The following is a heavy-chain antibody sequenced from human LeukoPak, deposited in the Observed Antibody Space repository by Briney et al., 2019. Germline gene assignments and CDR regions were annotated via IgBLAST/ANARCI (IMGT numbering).Heavy chain of an antibody. D-gene: IGHD1-1*01. CDR1: GFTFDTYA. CDR2: ISWNSATI. J-gene: IGHJ4*02. CDR3: ARDGREFRTDVPWLDH. Sequence: GGSLRLSCAASGFTFDTYAMHWVRQGPGKGLEWVSGISWNSATITYADSVQGRFTISRDNAKNLLYLQINSLRGEDTALYYCARDGREFRTDVPWLDHWGQGTLVSVSS. V-gene: IGHV3-9*01.